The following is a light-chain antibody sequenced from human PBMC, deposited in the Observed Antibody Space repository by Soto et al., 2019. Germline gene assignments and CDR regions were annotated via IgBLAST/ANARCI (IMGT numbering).Light chain of an antibody. CDR2: DVS. J-gene: IGLJ1*01. CDR3: SSYTRSSTPYV. CDR1: SSDVGGYNY. Sequence: QSALTQPASVSGSPGQSITISCTGTSSDVGGYNYVSWYQQHPGKAPKLMIYDVSKRPSGVSNRFSGSKSGNTASLTISGLQAEDEADYYCSSYTRSSTPYVFGTGTKVTVL. V-gene: IGLV2-14*03.